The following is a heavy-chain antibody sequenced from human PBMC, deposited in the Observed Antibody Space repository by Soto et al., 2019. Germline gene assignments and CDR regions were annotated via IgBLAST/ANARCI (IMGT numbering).Heavy chain of an antibody. CDR3: AVAYYYDSSGYYHSFDY. CDR2: ISSSGSTI. J-gene: IGHJ4*02. Sequence: SLRLSCEASGFTFSSYEMNWVRQAPGKGLEWVSYISSSGSTIYYADSVKGRFTISRDNAKNSLYLQMNSLRAEDTAVYYCAVAYYYDSSGYYHSFDYWRQGTLVTVSS. V-gene: IGHV3-48*03. CDR1: GFTFSSYE. D-gene: IGHD3-22*01.